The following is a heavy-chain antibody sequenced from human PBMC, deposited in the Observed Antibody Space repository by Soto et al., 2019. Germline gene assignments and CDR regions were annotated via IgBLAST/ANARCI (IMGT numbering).Heavy chain of an antibody. CDR3: ARDSGGYHYFDY. Sequence: SETLSLTCTISGGSISYYYWNRIRQPPGKGLEWLGYIYYSGSTNYNPSLKSRVTMSVDTSKNQFSLELTSVTAADTAVYYCARDSGGYHYFDYWGQGTLVTVSS. D-gene: IGHD2-15*01. V-gene: IGHV4-59*01. CDR2: IYYSGST. CDR1: GGSISYYY. J-gene: IGHJ4*02.